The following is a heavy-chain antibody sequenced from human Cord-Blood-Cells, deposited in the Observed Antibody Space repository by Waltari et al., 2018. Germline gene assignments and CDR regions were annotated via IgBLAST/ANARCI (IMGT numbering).Heavy chain of an antibody. J-gene: IGHJ3*02. CDR3: ATNYGSQLVLDGAFDI. CDR1: GYTLTELS. Sequence: QVQLVQSGAEVKKPGATVKVSCKVSGYTLTELSMHWVRQAPGKGLEWMGGLDPEDGETIYAQKFQGRVTMTEDTSTDTAYMELSSLRSEDTAVYYCATNYGSQLVLDGAFDIWGQGTMVTVSS. D-gene: IGHD6-6*01. CDR2: LDPEDGET. V-gene: IGHV1-24*01.